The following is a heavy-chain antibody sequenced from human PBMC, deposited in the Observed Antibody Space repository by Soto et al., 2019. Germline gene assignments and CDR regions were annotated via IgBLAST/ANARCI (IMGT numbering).Heavy chain of an antibody. CDR2: ISAYNGNT. CDR3: ARDKVVAASSANWFDP. Sequence: GASVKVSCKASGYTFTSYGISWVRQAPGQGLEWMGWISAYNGNTNYAQKLQGRVTMTTDTSTSTAYMELRSLRSDDTAVYYCARDKVVAASSANWFDPWGQGTLVTVSS. CDR1: GYTFTSYG. J-gene: IGHJ5*02. D-gene: IGHD2-15*01. V-gene: IGHV1-18*01.